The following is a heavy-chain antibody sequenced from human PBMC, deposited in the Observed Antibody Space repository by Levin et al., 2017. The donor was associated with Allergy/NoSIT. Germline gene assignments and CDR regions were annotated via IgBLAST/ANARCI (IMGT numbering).Heavy chain of an antibody. D-gene: IGHD5-12*01. J-gene: IGHJ4*02. CDR3: ARVLDGYSGYDSGY. CDR1: GFKFSTYS. V-gene: IGHV3-21*01. Sequence: GGSLRLSCAASGFKFSTYSMNWVRQAPGKGLEWVSSISADGSYIYYADSLKGRFTISRDNAENSLYLQMNSLTAEDTAVYYCARVLDGYSGYDSGYWGQGTLVTVSS. CDR2: ISADGSYI.